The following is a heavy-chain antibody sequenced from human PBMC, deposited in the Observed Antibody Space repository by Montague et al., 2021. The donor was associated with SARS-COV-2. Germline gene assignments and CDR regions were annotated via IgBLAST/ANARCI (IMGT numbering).Heavy chain of an antibody. CDR1: GESFSCFF. CDR2: INDRGVTNY. CDR3: ARWDPQTLTVISLRGKSANDY. Sequence: SETLSLTCAVYGESFSCFFWSWIRQPPGKGLEWIAEINDRGVTNYNYNPSLGSRVTISADTSKNQFSLKLRSVTAADTAVYYCARWDPQTLTVISLRGKSANDYWGQGTLVTVSS. D-gene: IGHD4-11*01. V-gene: IGHV4-34*01. J-gene: IGHJ4*02.